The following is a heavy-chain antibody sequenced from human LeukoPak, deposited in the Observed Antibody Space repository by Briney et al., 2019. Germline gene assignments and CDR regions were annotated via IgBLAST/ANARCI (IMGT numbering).Heavy chain of an antibody. D-gene: IGHD6-6*01. CDR3: ARESFAARWD. CDR2: VNSDGSGT. Sequence: GGSLRLSCAASGFTFSRYSMHWVRQAPGKGLVWVSHVNSDGSGTDYADSVKGRFTISRDNAKNTLYLQMNSLTAEDTAVYYCARESFAARWDWGQGTLVTVSS. J-gene: IGHJ4*02. V-gene: IGHV3-74*01. CDR1: GFTFSRYS.